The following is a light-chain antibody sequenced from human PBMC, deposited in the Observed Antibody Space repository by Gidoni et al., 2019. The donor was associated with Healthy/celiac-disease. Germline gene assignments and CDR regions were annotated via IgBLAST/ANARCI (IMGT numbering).Light chain of an antibody. CDR3: QQFNSYPIX. J-gene: IGKJ3*01. V-gene: IGKV1-13*02. CDR2: DAS. Sequence: AIQLTPSPSSLSASVGDRVTITCRASQGISSALAWYQQKPGKAPKLLIYDASSLESGVPSRFSGSGSGTDFTLTISSLQPEDFATYYCQQFNSYPIXXXPGTKVDIK. CDR1: QGISSA.